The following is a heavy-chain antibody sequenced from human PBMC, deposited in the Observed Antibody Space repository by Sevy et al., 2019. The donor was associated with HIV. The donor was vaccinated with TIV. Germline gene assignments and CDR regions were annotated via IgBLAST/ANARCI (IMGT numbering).Heavy chain of an antibody. J-gene: IGHJ3*02. CDR2: TKQDGSEK. CDR1: GFSFSWYW. V-gene: IGHV3-7*01. CDR3: ASKSGSHPNNAFDT. D-gene: IGHD3-3*01. Sequence: GGSLRLSCAASGFSFSWYWMSWVRQTPEKGLEWVANTKQDGSEKNYVDSVKGRFTISRDNAKNSLYLQMNSLRAEDTAMYYCASKSGSHPNNAFDTWGQGTMVTVSS.